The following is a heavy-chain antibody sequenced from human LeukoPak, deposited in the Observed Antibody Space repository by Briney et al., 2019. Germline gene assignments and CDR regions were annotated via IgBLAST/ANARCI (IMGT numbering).Heavy chain of an antibody. V-gene: IGHV4-4*09. CDR2: IHTSGST. CDR3: ARPGQSSWWVYFSY. CDR1: GDFSSFYY. J-gene: IGHJ4*02. Sequence: SEALSLTCTVSGDFSSFYYWTWLRQPPGKGLEWIGNIHTSGSTDYNPSLKSRVTMSVDTSKNQFSLRLSSVTAADTAVYYCARPGQSSWWVYFSYWGQGTLVTVSS. D-gene: IGHD2-15*01.